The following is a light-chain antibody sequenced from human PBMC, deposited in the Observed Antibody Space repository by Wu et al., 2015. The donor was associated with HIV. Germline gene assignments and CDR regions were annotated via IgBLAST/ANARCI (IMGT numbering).Light chain of an antibody. CDR1: QGISSW. J-gene: IGKJ1*01. V-gene: IGKV1-12*01. CDR2: AAS. Sequence: DIQMTQSPSSVSASVGDRVTITCRASQGISSWLAWYQQKPGKAPKLLIYAASRLQSGVPSRFSGSASGTDFALTISSLQPEDVATYYCQKYNTAPWTFGQGTKVEMK. CDR3: QKYNTAPWT.